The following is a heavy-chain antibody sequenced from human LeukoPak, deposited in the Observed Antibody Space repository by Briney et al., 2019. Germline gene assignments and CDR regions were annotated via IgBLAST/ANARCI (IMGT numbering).Heavy chain of an antibody. CDR3: VRGRYGDSSKAGSAFDL. CDR2: IYSGGTT. J-gene: IGHJ3*01. Sequence: GGSLRLSCAASGFTVRSNYMNWVRQAPGKGLEWVSVIYSGGTTYYADSVKGRFTISRDSSKNTLYLQMNSLRAEDTAVYYCVRGRYGDSSKAGSAFDLWGQGTMVTVSS. CDR1: GFTVRSNY. D-gene: IGHD4-17*01. V-gene: IGHV3-53*01.